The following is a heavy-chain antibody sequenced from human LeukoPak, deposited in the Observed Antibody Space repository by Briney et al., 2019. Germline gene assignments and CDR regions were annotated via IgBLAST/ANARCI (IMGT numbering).Heavy chain of an antibody. V-gene: IGHV1-2*02. CDR1: GYTFTGYY. Sequence: ASVKVSCKASGYTFTGYYMHWVRQAPGQGLEWMGWINPNSGGTNYAQTFQGRVTMTRDTSISTAYMELSRLRSDDTAFYYCAKDYYNSSGYPPYFDYWGQGTLFTVSS. J-gene: IGHJ4*02. D-gene: IGHD3-22*01. CDR3: AKDYYNSSGYPPYFDY. CDR2: INPNSGGT.